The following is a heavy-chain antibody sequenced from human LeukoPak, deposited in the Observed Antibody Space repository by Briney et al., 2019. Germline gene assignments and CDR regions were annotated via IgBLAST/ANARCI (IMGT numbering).Heavy chain of an antibody. CDR3: ARDGSSMVRGVRWFDP. CDR2: IYYSGST. CDR1: GGSTSSYY. V-gene: IGHV4-59*01. D-gene: IGHD3-10*01. J-gene: IGHJ5*02. Sequence: SETLSLTCTVSGGSTSSYYWSWIRQPPGKGLEWIGYIYYSGSTNYNPSLKSRVTISVDTSKNQFTLKLSSVTAADTAVYYCARDGSSMVRGVRWFDPWGQGTLVTVSS.